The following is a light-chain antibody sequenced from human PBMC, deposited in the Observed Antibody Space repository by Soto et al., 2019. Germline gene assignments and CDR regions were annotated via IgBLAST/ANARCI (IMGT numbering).Light chain of an antibody. J-gene: IGKJ1*01. Sequence: EIVLTQSPGTLSLSPGERATLSCRASQSVSSSYLAWYQQKPGQAPRLLIYGASSRDTGIPDRFSGSESETDFTLTISRLEPEDFAVYYCQQYGSSSWTVGQGTKVEIK. CDR2: GAS. CDR1: QSVSSSY. V-gene: IGKV3-20*01. CDR3: QQYGSSSWT.